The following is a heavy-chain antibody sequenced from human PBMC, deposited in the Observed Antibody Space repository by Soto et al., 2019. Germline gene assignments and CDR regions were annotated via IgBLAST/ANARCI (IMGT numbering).Heavy chain of an antibody. D-gene: IGHD3-3*01. CDR3: ARGVSNYDFWSGYSHYYYYMDV. CDR2: INHSGST. Sequence: SDTLSLTCAVYGGSFSGYYWSWIRQPPGKGLEWIGEINHSGSTNYNPSLKSRVTISVDTSKSQFSLKLSSVTAADTAIYYCARGVSNYDFWSGYSHYYYYMDVWGKGTTVTVS. V-gene: IGHV4-34*01. CDR1: GGSFSGYY. J-gene: IGHJ6*03.